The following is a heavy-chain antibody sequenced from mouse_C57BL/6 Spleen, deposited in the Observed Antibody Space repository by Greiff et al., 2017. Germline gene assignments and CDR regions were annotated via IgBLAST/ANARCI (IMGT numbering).Heavy chain of an antibody. V-gene: IGHV5-6*01. CDR2: ISSGGSYT. J-gene: IGHJ2*01. CDR3: ARSVYGNYFDY. CDR1: GFTFSSYG. Sequence: EVMLVESGGDLVKPGGSLKLSCAASGFTFSSYGMSWVRQTPDKRLEWVATISSGGSYTYYPDSVKGRFTISRDNAKNTLYLQMSGLKSEDTAMYYCARSVYGNYFDYWGQGTTLTVSS. D-gene: IGHD1-1*02.